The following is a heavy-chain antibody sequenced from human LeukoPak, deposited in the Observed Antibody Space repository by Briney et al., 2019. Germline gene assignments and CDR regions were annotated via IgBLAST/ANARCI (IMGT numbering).Heavy chain of an antibody. V-gene: IGHV3-23*01. CDR2: ITSSGAAT. D-gene: IGHD3-22*01. CDR1: GFTFSSYA. Sequence: HPGGSLRLSCAASGFTFSSYAMSWVRQAPGKGLEWVSSITSSGAATYYADSVKGRFTISRDNSDNKLYLQMNSLRAEDTAVYYCAKDRPNYYGSNGHYYKLNGDCWGQGTLVTVSS. J-gene: IGHJ4*02. CDR3: AKDRPNYYGSNGHYYKLNGDC.